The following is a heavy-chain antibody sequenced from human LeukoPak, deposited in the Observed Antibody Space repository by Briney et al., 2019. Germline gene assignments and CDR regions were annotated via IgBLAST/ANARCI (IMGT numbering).Heavy chain of an antibody. Sequence: GGSLRLSCAASGFTFSSYEMNWVRQAPGKGLEWVSYIGSGGGTKYYADSVKGRFTISRDNGKYSLYLQMNSLRAEDTAVYYCASFPSSGWYVSGNDFWGQGTLVTVSS. CDR1: GFTFSSYE. D-gene: IGHD6-19*01. V-gene: IGHV3-48*03. CDR3: ASFPSSGWYVSGNDF. J-gene: IGHJ4*02. CDR2: IGSGGGTK.